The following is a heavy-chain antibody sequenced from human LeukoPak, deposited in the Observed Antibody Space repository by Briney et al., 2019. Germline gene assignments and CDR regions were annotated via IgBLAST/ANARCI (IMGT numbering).Heavy chain of an antibody. V-gene: IGHV3-30*04. Sequence: GGSLRLSCAASGFTFSSYAMHWVRQAPGKGLEWVAVISYDGSNKYYADSVKGRFTISRDNSKNTLYLQMNSLRAEDTAVYYCARTRDYGDYGSLNFDYWGQGTLVTVSS. D-gene: IGHD4-17*01. CDR1: GFTFSSYA. CDR2: ISYDGSNK. J-gene: IGHJ4*02. CDR3: ARTRDYGDYGSLNFDY.